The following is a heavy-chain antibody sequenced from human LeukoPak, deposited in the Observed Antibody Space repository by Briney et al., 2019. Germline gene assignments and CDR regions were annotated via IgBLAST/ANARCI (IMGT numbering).Heavy chain of an antibody. CDR3: ARGTDEQQLAPERRRFDY. J-gene: IGHJ4*02. D-gene: IGHD6-13*01. V-gene: IGHV4-59*01. Sequence: PSETLSLTCTVSGGSISSYYWSWIRQPPGKGLEWIGYIYYSGSTNYNPSLKSRVTISVDTSKNQFSLKLSSVTAADTAVYYCARGTDEQQLAPERRRFDYWGQGTLVTVSS. CDR1: GGSISSYY. CDR2: IYYSGST.